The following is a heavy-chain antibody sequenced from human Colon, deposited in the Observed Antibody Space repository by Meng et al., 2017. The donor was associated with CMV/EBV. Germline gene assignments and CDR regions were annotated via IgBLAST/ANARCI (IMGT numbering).Heavy chain of an antibody. V-gene: IGHV3-30*02. J-gene: IGHJ6*02. Sequence: GGSLRLSCAASGFTFSSYGMHWVRQAPGKGLEWVAFIRYDGSNKYYADSVKGRFTISRDNSKNTLYLQMNSLGAEDTAVYYCARPRGTYYYGSGMDVWGQGTTVTVSS. CDR1: GFTFSSYG. D-gene: IGHD3-10*01. CDR2: IRYDGSNK. CDR3: ARPRGTYYYGSGMDV.